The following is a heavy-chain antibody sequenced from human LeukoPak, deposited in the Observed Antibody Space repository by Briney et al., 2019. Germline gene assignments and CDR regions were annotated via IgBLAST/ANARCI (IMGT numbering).Heavy chain of an antibody. CDR1: GFSFSSHT. CDR2: ISSTSTTI. Sequence: GGSLRLSCAASGFSFSSHTMSWVRQAPGMGLEWVSYISSTSTTIYYADSVKGRFTISRDNSKNTLYLQMNSLRAEDTAVYYCAKDFGNKSSWPYNWFDPWGQGTLVTVSS. J-gene: IGHJ5*02. V-gene: IGHV3-48*01. CDR3: AKDFGNKSSWPYNWFDP. D-gene: IGHD6-13*01.